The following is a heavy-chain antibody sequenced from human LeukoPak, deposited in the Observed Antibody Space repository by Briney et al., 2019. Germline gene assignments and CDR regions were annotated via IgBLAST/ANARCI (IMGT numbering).Heavy chain of an antibody. CDR2: IYYSRSY. Sequence: SETPSLTCTVPGGSISSGDYYWSWTRHPPGKGLEWIGYIYYSRSYYYNPSLKGLVTIAVDTSKNQFSLKLSSVTAADTAVYYCARANDLGHFDYWGQGTLVTVSS. J-gene: IGHJ4*02. V-gene: IGHV4-30-4*08. CDR1: GGSISSGDYY. CDR3: ARANDLGHFDY.